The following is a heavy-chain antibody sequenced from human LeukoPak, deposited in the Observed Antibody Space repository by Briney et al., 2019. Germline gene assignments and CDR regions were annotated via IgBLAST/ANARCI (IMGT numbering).Heavy chain of an antibody. D-gene: IGHD2-21*02. Sequence: GGSLRLSCAVSGFTFSSYEMNWARQAPGKALEWVSYIGSGGAPILYADSVKGRFTISRDNSKNTLYLQMNGLRAEDTAVYYCAKEGPYCGGDCYGVFDYWGQGTLVTVSS. CDR1: GFTFSSYE. J-gene: IGHJ4*02. V-gene: IGHV3-48*03. CDR3: AKEGPYCGGDCYGVFDY. CDR2: IGSGGAPI.